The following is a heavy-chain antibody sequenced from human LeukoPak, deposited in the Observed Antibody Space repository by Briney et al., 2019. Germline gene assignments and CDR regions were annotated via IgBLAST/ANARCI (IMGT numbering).Heavy chain of an antibody. D-gene: IGHD2-2*01. V-gene: IGHV3-23*01. CDR2: ISGSGGST. Sequence: GGSLRLSCAASGFPFSSYAMSWVRQAPGKGLEWVSVISGSGGSTYYANSVKGRFTISRDNSKNTLHLQMDSLRAEDTAVYYCAKGFGTSCYVQLDYWGQGTLVTVSS. J-gene: IGHJ4*02. CDR1: GFPFSSYA. CDR3: AKGFGTSCYVQLDY.